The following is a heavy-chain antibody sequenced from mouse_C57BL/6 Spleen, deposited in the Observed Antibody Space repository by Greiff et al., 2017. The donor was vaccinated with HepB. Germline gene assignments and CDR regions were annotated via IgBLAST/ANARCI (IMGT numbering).Heavy chain of an antibody. Sequence: EVQLQQSGPELVKPGASVKIPCKASGYTFTDYNMDWVKQSHGKSLEWIGDINPNNGGTIYNQKFKGKATLTVDKSSSTAYMELRSLTSEDTAVYYCAREDYYGSSYGWYFDVWGTGTTVTVSS. J-gene: IGHJ1*03. V-gene: IGHV1-18*01. CDR1: GYTFTDYN. CDR3: AREDYYGSSYGWYFDV. CDR2: INPNNGGT. D-gene: IGHD1-1*01.